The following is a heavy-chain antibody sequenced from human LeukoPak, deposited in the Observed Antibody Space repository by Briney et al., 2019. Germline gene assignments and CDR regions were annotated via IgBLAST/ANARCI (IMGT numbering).Heavy chain of an antibody. V-gene: IGHV4-38-2*02. Sequence: PSETLSLTCTVSGYSISSGYYWGWIRQPPGKGLEWIGSICHSGSTYYNPSLKSRVTISVDTSKNQFSLKLSSVTAADTAVYYCTRVKWPDAFDIWGQGTMVTVSS. CDR1: GYSISSGYY. J-gene: IGHJ3*02. CDR3: TRVKWPDAFDI. D-gene: IGHD5-12*01. CDR2: ICHSGST.